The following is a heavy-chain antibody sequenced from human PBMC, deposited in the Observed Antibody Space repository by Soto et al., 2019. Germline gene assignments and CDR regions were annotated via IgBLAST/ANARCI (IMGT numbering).Heavy chain of an antibody. CDR3: AKVGQLDITTGHAYFDH. V-gene: IGHV3-43D*04. D-gene: IGHD5-12*01. CDR2: ISWDGEST. J-gene: IGHJ4*02. CDR1: GYAFEDYA. Sequence: GGSLRLSCATSGYAFEDYAMHWVRQVPGKGLEWVSLISWDGESTYYADPVKGRFTVSRDNSEKSLYLQMNSVRVDDTALYYCAKVGQLDITTGHAYFDHWGQGTLVTVSS.